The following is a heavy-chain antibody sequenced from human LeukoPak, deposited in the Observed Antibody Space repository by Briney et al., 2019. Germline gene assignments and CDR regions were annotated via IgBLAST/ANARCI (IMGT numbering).Heavy chain of an antibody. D-gene: IGHD5-12*01. CDR2: INPNSGGT. Sequence: ASVKVSCKASGYTFTGFYMHWLRQAPGQGPEWMGWINPNSGGTNYAQKFQGRVTMTRDTSISTAYMELSRLRSDDTAVYYCARERVDIVATNGAFDIWGQGTMVTVSS. V-gene: IGHV1-2*02. CDR1: GYTFTGFY. J-gene: IGHJ3*02. CDR3: ARERVDIVATNGAFDI.